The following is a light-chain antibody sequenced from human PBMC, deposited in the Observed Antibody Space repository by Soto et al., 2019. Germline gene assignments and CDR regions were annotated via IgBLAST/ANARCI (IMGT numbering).Light chain of an antibody. J-gene: IGKJ1*01. CDR2: AAS. Sequence: DIQMTQSPSSLSASVGDRVTITCRASQTISNFLNWHQQKPGKAPKLLIYAASSLQSGVPSRFSGSGSGTDFTLTISSLQPEDFATYYCQQSYSTPWTFGQGTKVEIK. CDR3: QQSYSTPWT. V-gene: IGKV1-39*01. CDR1: QTISNF.